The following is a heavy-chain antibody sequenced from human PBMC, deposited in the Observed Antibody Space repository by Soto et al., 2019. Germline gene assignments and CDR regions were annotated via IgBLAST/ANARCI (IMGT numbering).Heavy chain of an antibody. J-gene: IGHJ4*02. V-gene: IGHV4-4*07. CDR2: IYSGGRN. CDR3: ARVSSRLEY. CDR1: GGSISSFS. Sequence: PSETLSLTCTVSGGSISSFSWSWIRQPAGKGLEWIGRIYSGGRNNYNPSLKSRVTMSVDTSKNQFSLRLSSVTAAYTAMYYCARVSSRLEYWGQGTLVTVSS. D-gene: IGHD6-13*01.